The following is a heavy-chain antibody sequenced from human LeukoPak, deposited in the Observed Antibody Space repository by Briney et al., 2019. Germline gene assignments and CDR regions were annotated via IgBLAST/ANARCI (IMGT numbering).Heavy chain of an antibody. CDR2: IRYDGSRK. CDR3: ARGRNYDSSGYYYYYYYYMDV. CDR1: GFIFSSYG. V-gene: IGHV3-30*02. D-gene: IGHD3-22*01. J-gene: IGHJ6*03. Sequence: PGGSLRLSCAASGFIFSSYGMHWVRQAPDKGLEWVAFIRYDGSRKYYADSVKGRFTISRDNSKNTLYLQMNSLRAEDTAMYYCARGRNYDSSGYYYYYYYYMDVWGKGTTVTISS.